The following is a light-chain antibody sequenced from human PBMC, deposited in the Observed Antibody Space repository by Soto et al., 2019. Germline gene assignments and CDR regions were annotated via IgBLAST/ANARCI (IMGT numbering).Light chain of an antibody. J-gene: IGKJ5*01. CDR2: DAS. CDR1: QSVSSY. V-gene: IGKV3-11*01. Sequence: EILWTQSPATLSLSPGERATLSCSASQSVSSYLAWYQKKPGQAPRLLLYDASNRATGIPARFSGSGSGTDFTLTISSLEPEDFAVYYCQQRSNWPPITFGQGTRLEIK. CDR3: QQRSNWPPIT.